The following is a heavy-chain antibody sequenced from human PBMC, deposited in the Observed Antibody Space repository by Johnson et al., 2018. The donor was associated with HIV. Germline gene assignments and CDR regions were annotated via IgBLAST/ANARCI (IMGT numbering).Heavy chain of an antibody. CDR1: GFSFSSYA. D-gene: IGHD6-13*01. CDR3: ARAFGSGGYSSSWYLGLGPFDI. V-gene: IGHV3-30-3*01. Sequence: QVQLVESGGGVVQPGRSLRLSCAASGFSFSSYAMHWVRQAPGKGLEWLAVISYDGSNKYYADSVKGRFTISRDTAKNSQYLQMNSLRADHTALYYCARAFGSGGYSSSWYLGLGPFDIWGQGTMVTVSS. CDR2: ISYDGSNK. J-gene: IGHJ3*02.